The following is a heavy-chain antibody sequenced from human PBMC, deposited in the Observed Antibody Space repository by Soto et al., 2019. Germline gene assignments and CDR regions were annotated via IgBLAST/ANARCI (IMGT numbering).Heavy chain of an antibody. D-gene: IGHD3-9*01. Sequence: PSETLSLTCTVSGGSISSSSYYWGWIRQPPGKGLEWIGSIYYSGSTYYNPSLKSRVTISVDTSKNQFSLKLSSVTAADTAVYYCARLPYYDILTGYYNGVRFDPWGQGTLVTVSS. J-gene: IGHJ5*02. CDR1: GGSISSSSYY. CDR3: ARLPYYDILTGYYNGVRFDP. V-gene: IGHV4-39*01. CDR2: IYYSGST.